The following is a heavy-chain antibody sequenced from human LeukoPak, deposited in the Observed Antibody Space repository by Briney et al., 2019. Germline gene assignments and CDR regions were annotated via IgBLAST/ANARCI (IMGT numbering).Heavy chain of an antibody. CDR2: ISYDGSNK. Sequence: GGSLRLSCPASGFTFSSYAMHWVRQAPGKGLEWVAVISYDGSNKYYADSVKGRFTISRDNSKNTLYLQMNSLRAEDTAVYYCARPTENYYYYGMDVWGQGTTVTVSS. CDR3: ARPTENYYYYGMDV. CDR1: GFTFSSYA. V-gene: IGHV3-30-3*01. D-gene: IGHD1-14*01. J-gene: IGHJ6*02.